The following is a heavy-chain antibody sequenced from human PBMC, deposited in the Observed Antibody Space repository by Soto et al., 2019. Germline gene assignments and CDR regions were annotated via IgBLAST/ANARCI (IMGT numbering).Heavy chain of an antibody. V-gene: IGHV3-74*01. CDR1: GFTFSSYW. J-gene: IGHJ4*02. Sequence: PGGPLRLSCAASGFTFSSYWMHWVRQAPGKGLVWVSRINSDGSSTSYADSVKGRFTISRDNAKNTLYLQMNSLRAEDTAVYYCARDGGIQLWVPDYWGQGTLVTVSS. CDR3: ARDGGIQLWVPDY. D-gene: IGHD5-18*01. CDR2: INSDGSST.